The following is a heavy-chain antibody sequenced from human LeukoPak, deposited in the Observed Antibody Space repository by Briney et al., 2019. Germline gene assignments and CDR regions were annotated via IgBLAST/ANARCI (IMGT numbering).Heavy chain of an antibody. Sequence: SETLSLTCTVSGGSISSGDYYWSWIRQPPGKGLEWIGRIYTSGSTNYNPSLKSRVTISVDTSKNQFSLKLSSVTAADTAVYYCARVSVVPAAIRGPDAFDIWGQGTMVTVSS. J-gene: IGHJ3*02. D-gene: IGHD2-2*02. CDR2: IYTSGST. CDR1: GGSISSGDYY. V-gene: IGHV4-61*02. CDR3: ARVSVVPAAIRGPDAFDI.